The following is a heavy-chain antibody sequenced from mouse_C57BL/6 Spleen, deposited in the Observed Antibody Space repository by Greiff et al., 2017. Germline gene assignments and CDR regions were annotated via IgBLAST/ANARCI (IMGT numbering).Heavy chain of an antibody. D-gene: IGHD1-1*01. CDR2: IDPSDSET. Sequence: QVQLQQPGAELVRPGSSVKLSCKASGYTFTSYWMHWVKQRPIQGLEWIGNIDPSDSETHYNQKFKDKATLTVDKSSSTAYMQLSSLTSEDSAVYYCARDYYGSSHWYFDVWHRDHGHRLL. J-gene: IGHJ1*03. CDR1: GYTFTSYW. V-gene: IGHV1-52*01. CDR3: ARDYYGSSHWYFDV.